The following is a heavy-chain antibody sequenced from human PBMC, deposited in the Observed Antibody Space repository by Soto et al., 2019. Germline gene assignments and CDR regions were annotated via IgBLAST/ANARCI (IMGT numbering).Heavy chain of an antibody. V-gene: IGHV1-69*13. Sequence: SVKDSCKASGGTFNKFAFSWVRQAPGQGFEWMGGIIPVFRSANYAQRFRGRITITADEYTSTVYLYLKDLRSDDTAVYYCARRYCASDKCTLLYYFVDLWGLGNTVTVSS. CDR1: GGTFNKFA. CDR2: IIPVFRSA. J-gene: IGHJ6*02. CDR3: ARRYCASDKCTLLYYFVDL. D-gene: IGHD2-21*02.